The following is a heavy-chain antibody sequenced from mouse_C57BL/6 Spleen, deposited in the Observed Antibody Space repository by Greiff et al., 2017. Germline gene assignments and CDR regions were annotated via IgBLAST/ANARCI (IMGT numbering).Heavy chain of an antibody. CDR1: GFSLTSYG. CDR2: IWSGGGT. CDR3: ARKYDYDLDYAMDY. V-gene: IGHV2-2*01. J-gene: IGHJ4*01. D-gene: IGHD2-4*01. Sequence: VQLQQSGPGLVQPSQSLSITCTASGFSLTSYGVHWVRQSPGKGLEWLGVIWSGGGTDYNAAFISRLSISKDNSKSHIFFKMNSLQAYDAAIYDYARKYDYDLDYAMDYWGQGTSVTGSS.